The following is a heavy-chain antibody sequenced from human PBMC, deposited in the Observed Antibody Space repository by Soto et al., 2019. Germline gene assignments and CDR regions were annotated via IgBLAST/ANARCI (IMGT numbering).Heavy chain of an antibody. CDR2: IIPIFGTA. CDR3: ARQGAALRDYYCGMDV. J-gene: IGHJ6*02. Sequence: QVQLVQSGAEVKKPGSSVKVSCKASGGTFSSYAISWVRQAPGQGLEWMGGIIPIFGTANYAQKFQGRVTITAXXXTXXADMEMSSLRSEDTAVYYCARQGAALRDYYCGMDVWGQGTTVTVSS. V-gene: IGHV1-69*12. CDR1: GGTFSSYA. D-gene: IGHD6-25*01.